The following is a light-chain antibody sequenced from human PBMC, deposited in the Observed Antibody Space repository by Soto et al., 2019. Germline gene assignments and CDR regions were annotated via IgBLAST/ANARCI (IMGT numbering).Light chain of an antibody. CDR3: QQSYNSPIT. V-gene: IGKV1-39*01. Sequence: DIQMTQSPSSLSASVGDRVTITCRASQRIDMYLNRYQQKPGKAPELLIYCASSLQGGVPSRFSGSGSGTDFTLAISSLQPEDSATYYVQQSYNSPITFGQGTRLEIK. CDR1: QRIDMY. J-gene: IGKJ5*01. CDR2: CAS.